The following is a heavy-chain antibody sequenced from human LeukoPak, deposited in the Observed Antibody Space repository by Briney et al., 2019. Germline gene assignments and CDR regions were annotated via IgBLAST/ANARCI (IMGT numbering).Heavy chain of an antibody. V-gene: IGHV4-4*07. D-gene: IGHD1-26*01. CDR2: IHTSGSA. J-gene: IGHJ4*02. CDR1: GASIPTYY. CDR3: ARDILDVGATYYFDY. Sequence: SETLSLTCTVSGASIPTYYWRWIRQPPGKGLEYIGQIHTSGSANYNPSLESRVAMSLDASKNQFSLTVSSVTAADTAIYYCARDILDVGATYYFDYWGQGSLLTVSS.